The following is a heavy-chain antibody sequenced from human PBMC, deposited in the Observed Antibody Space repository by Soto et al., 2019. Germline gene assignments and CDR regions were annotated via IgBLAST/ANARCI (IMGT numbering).Heavy chain of an antibody. Sequence: GGSLRLSCAASGFTFSSYGMHWVRQAQGKGLEWVAVIWYDGSNKYYADSVKGRFTISRDNSKNTLYLQMNSLRAEDTAVYYCARDLVGYCSSTSCYHLRYWGQGTLVTVSS. CDR2: IWYDGSNK. J-gene: IGHJ4*02. CDR1: GFTFSSYG. CDR3: ARDLVGYCSSTSCYHLRY. D-gene: IGHD2-2*01. V-gene: IGHV3-33*01.